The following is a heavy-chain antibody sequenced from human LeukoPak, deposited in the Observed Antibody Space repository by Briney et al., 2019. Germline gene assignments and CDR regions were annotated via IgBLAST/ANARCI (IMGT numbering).Heavy chain of an antibody. CDR1: GFTFSSYG. CDR2: IWYDESKN. D-gene: IGHD3/OR15-3a*01. CDR3: ARDAGERWTVDFDY. V-gene: IGHV3-33*01. Sequence: PGESLRLSCAASGFTFSSYGMHWVRQAPGKGLEWGAFIWYDESKNSHADSVKGRFTISRDNSKNTLYLQMDSLRAEDTAVYYCARDAGERWTVDFDYWGQGTLVTVSS. J-gene: IGHJ4*02.